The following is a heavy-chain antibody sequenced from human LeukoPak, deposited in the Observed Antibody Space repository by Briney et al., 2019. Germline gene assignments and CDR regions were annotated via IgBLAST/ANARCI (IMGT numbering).Heavy chain of an antibody. CDR1: GFTFSSYG. Sequence: GGSLRLSCAASGFTFSSYGMHWVRQAPGKGLEWVAVIWYDGNNKYYADSVKGRFTISSDNSKNTLYLQMNSLRAEDTALYYCARGNGYSYGYLDYWGQGTLVTVSS. CDR2: IWYDGNNK. V-gene: IGHV3-33*01. J-gene: IGHJ4*02. CDR3: ARGNGYSYGYLDY. D-gene: IGHD5-18*01.